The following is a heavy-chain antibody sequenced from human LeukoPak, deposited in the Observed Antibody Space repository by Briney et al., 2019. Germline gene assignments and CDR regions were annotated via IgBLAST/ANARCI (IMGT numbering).Heavy chain of an antibody. CDR2: INTNTGNP. Sequence: ASVKVSCKASGYTFTSYAMNWMRQAPGQGLEWMGWINTNTGNPTYAQGFTGRFVFSLDTSVSTAYLQISSLKAEDTAVYYCARGSSSGWYSNWFDPWGQGTLVTVSS. J-gene: IGHJ5*02. D-gene: IGHD6-19*01. V-gene: IGHV7-4-1*02. CDR3: ARGSSSGWYSNWFDP. CDR1: GYTFTSYA.